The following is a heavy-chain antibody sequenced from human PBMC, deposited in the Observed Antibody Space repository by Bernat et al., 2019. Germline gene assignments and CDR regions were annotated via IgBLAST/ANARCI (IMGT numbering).Heavy chain of an antibody. V-gene: IGHV3-30*18. D-gene: IGHD5-12*01. J-gene: IGHJ5*02. CDR1: GFTLSNYG. CDR2: ISYDGSNK. CDR3: AKDLERWLRTFNFFDP. Sequence: QVQLVESGGGVVQPGGSLRLSCAASGFTLSNYGIHWVRQAPGKGLEWVAVISYDGSNKYYADSVKGRFTISRDNSKNTLYLQMNSLRAEDTAVYYCAKDLERWLRTFNFFDPWGQGTLVTVSS.